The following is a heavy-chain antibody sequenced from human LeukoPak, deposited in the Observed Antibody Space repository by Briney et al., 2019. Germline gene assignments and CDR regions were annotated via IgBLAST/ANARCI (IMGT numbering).Heavy chain of an antibody. J-gene: IGHJ4*02. Sequence: SETLSLTCTVSGGSISTYYWTWIRQPPGKGLEWIGYIYYSGSTNYNPSLKSRVTISVETSKNQFSLKLSSVTAADTAVYYCARRYCSGGSCPFDYWGQGTLVTVSS. CDR1: GGSISTYY. CDR3: ARRYCSGGSCPFDY. V-gene: IGHV4-59*01. CDR2: IYYSGST. D-gene: IGHD2-15*01.